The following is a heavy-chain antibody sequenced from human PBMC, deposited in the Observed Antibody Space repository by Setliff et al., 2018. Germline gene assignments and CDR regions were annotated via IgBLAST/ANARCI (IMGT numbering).Heavy chain of an antibody. CDR2: INWSGEII. D-gene: IGHD2-21*02. CDR3: ARVGQATVVTAIHGALDY. CDR1: GFTFDNHA. Sequence: GGSLRLSCEASGFTFDNHAMHWVRQAPGKGLEWVSGINWSGEIIGYADSVKGRFTISRDNSKNTLYLQMNSLRPEDTAVYYCARVGQATVVTAIHGALDYWGQGTLVTVSS. J-gene: IGHJ4*02. V-gene: IGHV3-9*01.